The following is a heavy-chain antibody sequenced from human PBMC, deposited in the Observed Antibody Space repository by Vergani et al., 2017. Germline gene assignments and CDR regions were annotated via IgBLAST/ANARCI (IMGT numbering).Heavy chain of an antibody. J-gene: IGHJ4*02. CDR1: GFTFSSYG. CDR3: AKYTIVATIHYYFDY. CDR2: IRYDGSNK. V-gene: IGHV3-30*02. D-gene: IGHD5-12*01. Sequence: QVQLVESGGGVVQPGGSLRLSCAASGFTFSSYGMHWVRQAPGKGLEWVAFIRYDGSNKYYADSVKGRFTISRDNSKNTLYLQMNSLRAEDTAVYYCAKYTIVATIHYYFDYWGQGTLVTVSS.